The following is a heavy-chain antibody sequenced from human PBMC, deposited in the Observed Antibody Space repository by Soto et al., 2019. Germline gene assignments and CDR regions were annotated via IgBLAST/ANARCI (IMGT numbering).Heavy chain of an antibody. V-gene: IGHV2-5*02. CDR1: GFSLSSIGMG. CDR3: ARLTRGVYDLDRLWEKFDY. D-gene: IGHD5-12*01. J-gene: IGHJ4*02. CDR2: IYWDDDK. Sequence: QITVKESGLPLVKPTETLTLTCTFSGFSLSSIGMGVGWIRQPPGKALEWLALIYWDDDKRYSPSLSSRLTITKAPSKNQVDLTMTNMDPVDTATYYCARLTRGVYDLDRLWEKFDYWGQGTLVTVSS.